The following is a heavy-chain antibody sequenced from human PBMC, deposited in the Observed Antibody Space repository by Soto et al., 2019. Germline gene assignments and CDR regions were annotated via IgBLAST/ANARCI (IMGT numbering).Heavy chain of an antibody. CDR2: INGDGSTT. V-gene: IGHV3-74*01. CDR1: GLTFSSHW. J-gene: IGHJ6*02. CDR3: AIYSGV. Sequence: EVQLGECGGDLVQPGGSLRLSCAASGLTFSSHWMHWVRQAPGKGLVWVSHINGDGSTTRYADSVKGRFTISRDNAKNTLYLQMNSLRAEDTAVYYCAIYSGVWGQGTTVTVSS. D-gene: IGHD2-15*01.